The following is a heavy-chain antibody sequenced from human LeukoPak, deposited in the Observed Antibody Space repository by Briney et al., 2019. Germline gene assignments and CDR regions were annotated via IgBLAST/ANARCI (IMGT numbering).Heavy chain of an antibody. CDR2: IKQDGSDK. D-gene: IGHD3-3*01. V-gene: IGHV3-7*03. J-gene: IGHJ5*02. CDR3: AKALGPLDFWSGYYDNWFDP. Sequence: PGGSLRLSCAASGFTFSSYWMSWVRQAPGKGLEWVANIKQDGSDKYYVDSVKGRFTISRDNAKNSLYLQMNSLRAEDTAVYYCAKALGPLDFWSGYYDNWFDPWGQGTLVTVSS. CDR1: GFTFSSYW.